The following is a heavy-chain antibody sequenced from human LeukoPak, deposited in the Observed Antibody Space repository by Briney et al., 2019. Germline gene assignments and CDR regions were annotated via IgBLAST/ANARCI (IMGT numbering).Heavy chain of an antibody. CDR1: GFTFSNAW. CDR2: IKSKTDGGTT. Sequence: GGSLRLSCAASGFTFSNAWMSWVRQAPGKGLEWVGRIKSKTDGGTTDYAAPVKGRFTISRDDSKNALYLQMNSLRTDDTAVYYCTTDPDYYGIDVWGQGTTVTVSS. CDR3: TTDPDYYGIDV. J-gene: IGHJ6*02. V-gene: IGHV3-15*01.